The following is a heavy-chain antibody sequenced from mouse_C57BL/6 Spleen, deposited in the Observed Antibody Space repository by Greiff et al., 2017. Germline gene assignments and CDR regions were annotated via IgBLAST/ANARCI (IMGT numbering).Heavy chain of an antibody. D-gene: IGHD1-1*01. V-gene: IGHV5-17*01. J-gene: IGHJ2*01. CDR2: ISSGSSTI. Sequence: EVHLVESGGGLVKPGGSLKLSCAASGFTFSDYGMHWVRQAPEKGLEWVAYISSGSSTIYYADTVKGRFTISRDNAKNTLFLQMTSLRSEDTAMYYCATSYCYGSSEYYFDYWGQGTTLTVSS. CDR1: GFTFSDYG. CDR3: ATSYCYGSSEYYFDY.